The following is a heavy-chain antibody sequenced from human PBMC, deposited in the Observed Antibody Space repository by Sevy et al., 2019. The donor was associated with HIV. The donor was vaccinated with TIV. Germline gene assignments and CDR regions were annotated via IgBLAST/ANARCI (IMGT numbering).Heavy chain of an antibody. CDR1: GYTFSNYG. CDR2: ISAYNGVT. J-gene: IGHJ4*02. V-gene: IGHV1-18*04. CDR3: ARGYQWELTFFDS. Sequence: ASVKVSCKTSGYTFSNYGINWVRQAPGQGLEWMGGISAYNGVTEYAQKFQGRVTMTTDTSTNTAFMELRSLKSDDTAMYYCARGYQWELTFFDSWGQGTLVTVSS. D-gene: IGHD1-26*01.